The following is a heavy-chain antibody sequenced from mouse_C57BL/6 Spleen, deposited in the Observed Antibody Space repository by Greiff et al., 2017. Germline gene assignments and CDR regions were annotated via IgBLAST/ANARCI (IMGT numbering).Heavy chain of an antibody. CDR2: ISYDGSN. V-gene: IGHV3-6*01. J-gene: IGHJ1*03. Sequence: EVKLMESGPGLVKPSQSLSLTCSVTGYSITSGYYWNWIRQFPGNKLEWMGYISYDGSNNYNPSLKNRISITRDTSKNQFFLKLNSVTTEDTATYYCAREGTTVTDWYFEVWGTGTTVTVSS. D-gene: IGHD1-1*01. CDR1: GYSITSGYY. CDR3: AREGTTVTDWYFEV.